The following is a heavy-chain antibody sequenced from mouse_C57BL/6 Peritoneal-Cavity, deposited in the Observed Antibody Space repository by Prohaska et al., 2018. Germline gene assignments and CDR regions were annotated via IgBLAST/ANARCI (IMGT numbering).Heavy chain of an antibody. CDR1: GLVLRRYS. V-gene: IGHV4-1*01. CDR2: INPDSRTI. Sequence: EVKLLQSGSALVHPGASLKLSCPSSGLVLRRYSWGWVMRAPGKGLEWIGEINPDSRTINYAPSLKDKFIISRDNAKNTLYLQMSKVRSEDTALYYCARLLGDYGGQGTSVTVSS. J-gene: IGHJ4*01. CDR3: ARLLGDY.